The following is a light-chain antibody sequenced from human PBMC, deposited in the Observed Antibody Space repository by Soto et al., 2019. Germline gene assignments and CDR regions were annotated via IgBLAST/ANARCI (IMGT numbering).Light chain of an antibody. J-gene: IGKJ2*01. CDR1: QSVTRNY. CDR3: QQYGSSPYT. V-gene: IGKV3-20*01. CDR2: GAS. Sequence: EIVLTQSPGTLSLSPGERATLSCRASQSVTRNYLAWFQQIPGQATRLLIFGASTRATGIADRFSGSGSGTDFTLTISSLEPEDFAVYYCQQYGSSPYTFGQGTKLDIK.